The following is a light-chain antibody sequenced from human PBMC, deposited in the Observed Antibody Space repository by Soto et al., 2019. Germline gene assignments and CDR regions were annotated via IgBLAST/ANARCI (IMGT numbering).Light chain of an antibody. J-gene: IGKJ5*01. Sequence: IVLTQCPCTLSVSPGERVTLACRASQGSXQTLAWYQQKPGQAPRLLXYAASTRATGMPARLSGSGSGREFTLTISSLQSDDFGVYYCQQYKNWPRTFGQGTRLEIK. CDR3: QQYKNWPRT. CDR1: QGSXQT. CDR2: AAS. V-gene: IGKV3-15*01.